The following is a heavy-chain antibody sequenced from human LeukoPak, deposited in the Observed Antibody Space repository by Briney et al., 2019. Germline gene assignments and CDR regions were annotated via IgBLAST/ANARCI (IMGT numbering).Heavy chain of an antibody. V-gene: IGHV4-30-4*01. D-gene: IGHD2-15*01. Sequence: PSETLSLTCTVSGGSTSSGDYYWSWIRQPPGKGLEWIGYIYYSGSTYYNPSLKSRVTISVDTSKNQFSLKLSSVTAADTAVYYCARAGSCSGVSCYSSHFSDYWGQGTLVTVSS. CDR2: IYYSGST. J-gene: IGHJ4*01. CDR3: ARAGSCSGVSCYSSHFSDY. CDR1: GGSTSSGDYY.